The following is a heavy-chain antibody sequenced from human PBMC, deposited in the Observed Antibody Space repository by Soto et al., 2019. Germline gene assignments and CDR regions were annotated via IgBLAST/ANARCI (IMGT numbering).Heavy chain of an antibody. CDR1: GGSISGSYYY. J-gene: IGHJ4*02. Sequence: SETLSLTCAVSGGSISGSYYYWGCLRQSTGKGPEWIVSVFYTAYTSYNPNRQSRVSVSASKSQNKFSLKVSGVSAADTSVYYCATSEKGFHWNYFDHWGQGALVTVSS. D-gene: IGHD3-9*01. V-gene: IGHV4-39*01. CDR3: ATSEKGFHWNYFDH. CDR2: VFYTAYT.